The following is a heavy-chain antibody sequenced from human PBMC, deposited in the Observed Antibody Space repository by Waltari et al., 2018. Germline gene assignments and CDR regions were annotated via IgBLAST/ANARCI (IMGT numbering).Heavy chain of an antibody. V-gene: IGHV3-23*04. CDR1: GFTFSSYA. CDR3: ARIAAAEHFDY. J-gene: IGHJ4*02. D-gene: IGHD6-13*01. Sequence: EVQLVEFGGGLVQHGGSLRLSCAASGFTFSSYAMSWVRQAPGKGREWVSAISGNGGSTYYADSVKGRFTISRDNSKDTLYLQMNSLRAEDTAVYYCARIAAAEHFDYWGQGTLVTVSS. CDR2: ISGNGGST.